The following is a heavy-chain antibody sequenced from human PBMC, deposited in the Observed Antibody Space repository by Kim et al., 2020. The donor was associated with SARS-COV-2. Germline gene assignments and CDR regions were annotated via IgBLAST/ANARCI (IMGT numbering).Heavy chain of an antibody. D-gene: IGHD4-4*01. CDR3: ARGRTYSH. V-gene: IGHV4-39*01. Sequence: YRRTPYTTPPRDSRVTISIDTSKNQFSLKLSSVTAADTAVYYCARGRTYSHWGQGTLVTVSS. J-gene: IGHJ4*02. CDR2: YRRTP.